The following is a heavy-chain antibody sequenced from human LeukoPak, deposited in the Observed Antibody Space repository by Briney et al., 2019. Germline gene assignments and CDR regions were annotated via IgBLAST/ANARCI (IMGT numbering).Heavy chain of an antibody. CDR2: IYTSGST. CDR3: ARDGVSGIDNWFDP. V-gene: IGHV4-4*07. CDR1: GGSNSSYY. Sequence: PSETLSLTCTVSGGSNSSYYWSWIRQPAGKGLEWIGRIYTSGSTNYNPSLKSRVTVSVDTSKDQFSLKLSSVTAADTAVYYCARDGVSGIDNWFDPWGQGTLVTVSS. J-gene: IGHJ5*02. D-gene: IGHD6-13*01.